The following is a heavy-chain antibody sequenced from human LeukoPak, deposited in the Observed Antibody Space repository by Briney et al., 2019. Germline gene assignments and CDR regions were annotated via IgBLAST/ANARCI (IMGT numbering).Heavy chain of an antibody. J-gene: IGHJ1*01. Sequence: GASVKVSCKASGGTFGRYAISWVRQAPGQGLEWMGGIIPIFGRANYAQKFQGRVTITADESTSTAYMELSSLRSEDTAVYYCARDSSDFRSLIPHWGQGTLVTVSS. CDR3: ARDSSDFRSLIPH. V-gene: IGHV1-69*13. CDR1: GGTFGRYA. CDR2: IIPIFGRA. D-gene: IGHD3-3*01.